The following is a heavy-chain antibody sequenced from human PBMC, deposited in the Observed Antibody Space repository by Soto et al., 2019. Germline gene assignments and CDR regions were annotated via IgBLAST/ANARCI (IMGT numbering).Heavy chain of an antibody. D-gene: IGHD3-3*01. CDR2: INPSGGST. J-gene: IGHJ6*03. CDR1: GYTFTIYY. V-gene: IGHV1-46*03. Sequence: ASVKVYCKASGYTFTIYYMHWVRQAPGQGLEWMGIINPSGGSTSYAQKFQGRVTMTRDTSTSTVYMELSSLRSEDTAVYYCAYTYFYFSSGYPRDYYYYMDVWRKGTTVTVSS. CDR3: AYTYFYFSSGYPRDYYYYMDV.